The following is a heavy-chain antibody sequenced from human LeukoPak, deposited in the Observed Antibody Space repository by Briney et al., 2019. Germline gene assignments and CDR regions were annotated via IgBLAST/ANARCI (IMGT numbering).Heavy chain of an antibody. CDR2: INHSGST. CDR1: GGSFSGYY. Sequence: SETLSRTCAVYGGSFSGYYWSWIRQPPGKGLEWIGEINHSGSTNYNPSLKSRVTISVDTSKNQFSLKLSSVTAADTAVYYCARGVPHCSSTSCPSGGSDYWGQGTLVTVSS. CDR3: ARGVPHCSSTSCPSGGSDY. J-gene: IGHJ4*02. D-gene: IGHD2-2*01. V-gene: IGHV4-34*01.